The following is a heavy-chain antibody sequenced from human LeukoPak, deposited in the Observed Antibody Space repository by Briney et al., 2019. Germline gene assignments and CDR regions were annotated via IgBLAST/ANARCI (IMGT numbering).Heavy chain of an antibody. Sequence: ASVKVSCKASGGTFSTYTFTWVRQAPGQGLEWMGRIIPILGVSNYAQKFQGRLTITADKSTSTAYMELSSLRSEDTAVYYCARDRVRRGGETPNSFDYWGQGTLVTVSS. CDR3: ARDRVRRGGETPNSFDY. CDR2: IIPILGVS. J-gene: IGHJ4*02. D-gene: IGHD2-21*01. CDR1: GGTFSTYT. V-gene: IGHV1-69*04.